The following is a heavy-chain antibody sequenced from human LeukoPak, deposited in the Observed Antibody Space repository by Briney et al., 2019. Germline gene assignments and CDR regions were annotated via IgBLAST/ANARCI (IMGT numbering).Heavy chain of an antibody. CDR1: GFTFSSYW. V-gene: IGHV3-74*01. CDR2: INTDGSST. CDR3: ARGKGQLAPEDY. J-gene: IGHJ4*02. Sequence: GGSLRLSCAASGFTFSSYWMHWVRQAPGKGLVWVSRINTDGSSTSYADSVKGRFTISRDNAKNTLYLQMNSLRAEDTAVYYCARGKGQLAPEDYWGQGTLVTVSS. D-gene: IGHD6-6*01.